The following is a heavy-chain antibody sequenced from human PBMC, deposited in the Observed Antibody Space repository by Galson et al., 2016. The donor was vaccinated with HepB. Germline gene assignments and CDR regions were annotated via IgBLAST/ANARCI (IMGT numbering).Heavy chain of an antibody. Sequence: SLRLSCAASGFSVSGKYMSWARQAPGEGLEWVSAIFSGDATYYRDSVKGRFTISRDTSKNTLYLQMNNLGAEDTAIYYCEGYSDPFDIWGQGTMVTVSS. CDR3: EGYSDPFDI. V-gene: IGHV3-53*01. CDR2: IFSGDAT. J-gene: IGHJ3*02. D-gene: IGHD3-22*01. CDR1: GFSVSGKY.